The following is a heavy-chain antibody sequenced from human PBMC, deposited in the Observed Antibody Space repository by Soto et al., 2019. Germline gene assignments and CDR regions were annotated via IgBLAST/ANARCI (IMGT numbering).Heavy chain of an antibody. CDR2: ISGIGGST. V-gene: IGHV3-23*01. CDR3: AKALEIRYCSGGSCFKNFDY. CDR1: GFTFSSYA. J-gene: IGHJ4*02. D-gene: IGHD2-15*01. Sequence: GVSLRISCAASGFTFSSYAMSWVRQAPGKGLEWVSAISGIGGSTYYADSVKGRFTISRDNSKNTLYLQMNSLRAEDTAVYYCAKALEIRYCSGGSCFKNFDYWGQGTLVTVSS.